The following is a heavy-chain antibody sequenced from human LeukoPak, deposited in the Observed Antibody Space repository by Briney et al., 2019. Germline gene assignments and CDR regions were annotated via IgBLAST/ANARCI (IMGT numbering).Heavy chain of an antibody. Sequence: PSETLSLTCTVSGDSVTNYDWGWIRQAPGKGLEWIGNIYARGSTTYSPSLKSRVTTSIDTSKNHFSLRLTSVTAADAAVYYCARWAEYQLPFSYYYMDVWGKGTTVTVSS. J-gene: IGHJ6*03. CDR3: ARWAEYQLPFSYYYMDV. D-gene: IGHD2-2*01. CDR1: GDSVTNYD. CDR2: IYARGST. V-gene: IGHV4-4*09.